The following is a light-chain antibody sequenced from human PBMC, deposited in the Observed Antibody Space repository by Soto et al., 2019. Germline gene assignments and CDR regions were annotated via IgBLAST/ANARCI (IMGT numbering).Light chain of an antibody. V-gene: IGKV3-20*01. J-gene: IGKJ1*01. Sequence: TQSPSTLSASVGDRVTITCRASQSIDSSFFAWYQKKPGQAPRLLIYGASKRATGIPDRFSGSGSGTDFTLTISRLEPEDFAVYYCQQYVSSVTFGQGTKVEIK. CDR1: QSIDSSF. CDR3: QQYVSSVT. CDR2: GAS.